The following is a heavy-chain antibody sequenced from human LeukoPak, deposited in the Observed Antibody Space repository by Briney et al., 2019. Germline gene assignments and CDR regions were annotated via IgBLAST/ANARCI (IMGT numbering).Heavy chain of an antibody. CDR3: ARAYKGTISLNYYYYMDV. Sequence: SETLSLTCTVSGGSISSYYWNWIRQPAGKGLEWIGRIYTSGSTNYNPSLKSRVTMSLDTSNNQFSLKLSSVTAADTAVYYCARAYKGTISLNYYYYMDVWGKGTTVTVSS. D-gene: IGHD2-8*01. J-gene: IGHJ6*03. CDR2: IYTSGST. V-gene: IGHV4-4*07. CDR1: GGSISSYY.